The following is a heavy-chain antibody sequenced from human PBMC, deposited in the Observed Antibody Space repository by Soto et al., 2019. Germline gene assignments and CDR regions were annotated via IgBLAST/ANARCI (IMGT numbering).Heavy chain of an antibody. Sequence: PSETLSLTCIVSGGSINSYWWSWIRQPAGKGLEWIGRVYSSGTTDYNPSLNSRATLSVKTSKNQFSLKLTSVTAADTAVYYCARDIGSYAYGEGYWGQGIQVTVSS. J-gene: IGHJ4*02. V-gene: IGHV4-4*07. CDR1: GGSINSYW. D-gene: IGHD3-10*01. CDR2: VYSSGTT. CDR3: ARDIGSYAYGEGY.